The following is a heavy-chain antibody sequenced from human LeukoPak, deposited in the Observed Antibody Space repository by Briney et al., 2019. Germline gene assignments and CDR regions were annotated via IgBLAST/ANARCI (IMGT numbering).Heavy chain of an antibody. CDR1: GGSISSGGYY. J-gene: IGHJ3*02. V-gene: IGHV4-31*03. D-gene: IGHD1-1*01. CDR2: IYYSGST. CDR3: ARDLIQYNWNDAGAFDI. Sequence: PSETLSLTCTVSGGSISSGGYYWSWIRQHPGKGLEWIGYIYYSGSTYYNPSLKSRVTISVDTSKNQFSLKLSSVTAADTAVYYCARDLIQYNWNDAGAFDIWGQGTMVTVSS.